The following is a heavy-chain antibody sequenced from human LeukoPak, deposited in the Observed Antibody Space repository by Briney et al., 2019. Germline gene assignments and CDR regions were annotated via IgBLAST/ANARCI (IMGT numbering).Heavy chain of an antibody. CDR1: GFTFSSYS. V-gene: IGHV3-21*04. CDR2: ISSSSSYI. D-gene: IGHD4-23*01. J-gene: IGHJ3*02. CDR3: ARLVVTRAFDI. Sequence: GGSLRLSCAASGFTFSSYSMNWVRQAPGKGLEWVSSISSSSSYIYYADSVKGRFTISRDNSKNTLYLQMNSLRAEDTAVYYCARLVVTRAFDIWGQGTMVTVSS.